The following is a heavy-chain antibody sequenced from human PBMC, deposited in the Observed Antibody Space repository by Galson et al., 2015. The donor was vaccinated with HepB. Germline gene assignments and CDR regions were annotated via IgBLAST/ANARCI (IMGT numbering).Heavy chain of an antibody. J-gene: IGHJ4*02. CDR1: GFTFSSYA. V-gene: IGHV3-30*04. CDR2: ISYDGSNK. D-gene: IGHD1-20*01. CDR3: ARDGLMYDNWNEGRFFDY. Sequence: SLRLSCAASGFTFSSYAMHWVRQAPGKGLEWVAVISYDGSNKYYADSVKGRFTISRDNSKNTLYLQMNSLRAEDTAVYYCARDGLMYDNWNEGRFFDYWGQGTLVTVSS.